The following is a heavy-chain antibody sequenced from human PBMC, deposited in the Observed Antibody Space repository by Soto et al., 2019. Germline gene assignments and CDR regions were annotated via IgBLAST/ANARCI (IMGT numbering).Heavy chain of an antibody. V-gene: IGHV5-51*01. J-gene: IGHJ6*03. CDR2: IYPGDSDT. CDR3: ARGPVNLSGAYYNYMDV. Sequence: LGESLKISCKGSGYSFTSYWIGWVRQMPGKGLEWMGIIYPGDSDTRYSPSFQGQVTISADKSISTAYLQWSSLKASDTAMYYCARGPVNLSGAYYNYMDVWGKGTTVTVSS. CDR1: GYSFTSYW.